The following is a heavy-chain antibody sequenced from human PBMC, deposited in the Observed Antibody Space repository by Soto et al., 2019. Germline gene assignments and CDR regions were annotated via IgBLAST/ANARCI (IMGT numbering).Heavy chain of an antibody. V-gene: IGHV4-59*12. CDR3: ARHTWTIRAGFDY. D-gene: IGHD3-3*02. CDR2: THYSGNT. J-gene: IGHJ4*02. Sequence: PSETLSLTCTFSGCSISSYYWDWIRQPPGKGLEWIGYTHYSGNTNYHPSLKGRVTISLDTSRNQFSLNLSAVTAADTAVYYCARHTWTIRAGFDYWGQGAPVTVSS. CDR1: GCSISSYY.